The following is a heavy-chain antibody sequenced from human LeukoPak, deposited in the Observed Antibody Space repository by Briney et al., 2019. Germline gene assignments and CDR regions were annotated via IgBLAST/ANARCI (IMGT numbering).Heavy chain of an antibody. CDR3: ARDASDIVVVPAAVGPFDL. CDR1: GFTFSSYA. Sequence: GGSLRLSCAGSGFTFSSYAMYWVRRTPGKGLEYVSVISGNGVSTHYATSVKGRFTISRDNSKNTLYPQMGSLRAEDMAVYYCARDASDIVVVPAAVGPFDLWGQGTLVTVSS. V-gene: IGHV3-64*01. D-gene: IGHD2-2*01. J-gene: IGHJ4*02. CDR2: ISGNGVST.